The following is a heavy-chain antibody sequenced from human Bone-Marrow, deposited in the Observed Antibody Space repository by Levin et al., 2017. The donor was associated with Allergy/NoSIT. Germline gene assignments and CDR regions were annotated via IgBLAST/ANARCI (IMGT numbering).Heavy chain of an antibody. J-gene: IGHJ3*02. CDR3: VRRNRPVAEIHSFDI. CDR2: IYPSDSDT. V-gene: IGHV5-51*01. Sequence: GESLKISCKGSGYNFDKYWVGWVRQIPGEGLDWVGIIYPSDSDTRYSPSFEGEVTISADKSISTAYLQWSSLKASDTAIYYCVRRNRPVAEIHSFDIWRQGTTVTVSS. D-gene: IGHD6-19*01. CDR1: GYNFDKYW.